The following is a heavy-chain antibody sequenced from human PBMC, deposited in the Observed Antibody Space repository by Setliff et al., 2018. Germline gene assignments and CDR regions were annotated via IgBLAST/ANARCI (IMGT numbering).Heavy chain of an antibody. D-gene: IGHD3-10*01. V-gene: IGHV1-46*01. J-gene: IGHJ6*02. CDR1: GYTFTSHY. CDR2: INPSSGRT. CDR3: ARDRPPMVRGVIIGTTRYYYGMDV. Sequence: ASVKVSCKASGYTFTSHYMHWVRQAPGLGLEWMGTINPSSGRTSYAQKFQGRVTMTTDTSTSTAYMELSSLRSEDTAVYYCARDRPPMVRGVIIGTTRYYYGMDVWGQGTTVTVSS.